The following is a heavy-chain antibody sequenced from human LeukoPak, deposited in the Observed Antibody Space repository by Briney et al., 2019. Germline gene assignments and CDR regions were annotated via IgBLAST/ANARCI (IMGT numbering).Heavy chain of an antibody. J-gene: IGHJ4*02. CDR2: INPNSGGT. V-gene: IGHV1-2*02. CDR3: ARVMGTYCGGDCYSGFDY. D-gene: IGHD2-21*01. CDR1: GYTFTGYY. Sequence: ASVKVSCKASGYTFTGYYMHWVRQAPGQGLEWMGWINPNSGGTNYAQKFRGRVTMTRDTSISTAYMELSRLRSDDTAVYYCARVMGTYCGGDCYSGFDYWGQGTLVTVSS.